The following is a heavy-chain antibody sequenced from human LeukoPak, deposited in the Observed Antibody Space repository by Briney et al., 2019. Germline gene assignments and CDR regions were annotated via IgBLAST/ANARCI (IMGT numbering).Heavy chain of an antibody. Sequence: ASVKVSCKASGYTFTDYYMHWVRQAPGQGLEWMGWINPNSGGTNYAQNFQGRATMTRDTSISTAYMELSRLRSGDTAVYYCARIYTSGSTDAFDFWGQGTMVTVSS. V-gene: IGHV1-2*02. CDR2: INPNSGGT. CDR3: ARIYTSGSTDAFDF. J-gene: IGHJ3*01. D-gene: IGHD3-22*01. CDR1: GYTFTDYY.